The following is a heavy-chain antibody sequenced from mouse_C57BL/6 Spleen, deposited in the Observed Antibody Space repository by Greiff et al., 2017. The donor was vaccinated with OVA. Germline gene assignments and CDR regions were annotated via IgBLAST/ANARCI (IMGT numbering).Heavy chain of an antibody. CDR3: ARTYYSNYGGGAMDY. V-gene: IGHV5-17*01. D-gene: IGHD2-5*01. J-gene: IGHJ4*01. CDR1: GFTFSDYG. Sequence: EVKLMESGGGLVKPGGSLKLSCAASGFTFSDYGMHWVRQAPEKGLEWVAYISSGSSTIYYADTVKGRFTISRDNAKNTLFLQMTSLRSEDTAMYYCARTYYSNYGGGAMDYWGQGTSVTVSS. CDR2: ISSGSSTI.